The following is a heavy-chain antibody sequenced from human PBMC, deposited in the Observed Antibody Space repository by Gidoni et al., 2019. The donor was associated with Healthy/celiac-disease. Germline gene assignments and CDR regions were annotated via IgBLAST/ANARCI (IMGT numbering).Heavy chain of an antibody. CDR1: GFPFSSYS. CDR3: AVSRSGSYWIFDY. D-gene: IGHD1-26*01. J-gene: IGHJ4*02. Sequence: EVQLVESGGGLVKPGGSLRLSCAASGFPFSSYSMNWVRQAPGKGLEWVSSISSSSSYIYYADSVKGRFTISRDNAKNSLYLQMNSLRAEDTAVYYCAVSRSGSYWIFDYWGQGTLVTVSS. V-gene: IGHV3-21*01. CDR2: ISSSSSYI.